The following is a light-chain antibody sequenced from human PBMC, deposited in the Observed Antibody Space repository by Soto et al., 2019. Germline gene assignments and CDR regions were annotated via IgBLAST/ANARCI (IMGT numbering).Light chain of an antibody. CDR2: NDY. CDR3: AVWDDSRSGVV. CDR1: TSNVGSNL. V-gene: IGLV1-47*02. J-gene: IGLJ2*01. Sequence: QSVLAQPPSASGTPGQRVTISCSGSTSNVGSNLASWYQQLPGSAPKLLIYNDYDRPSGVPARFSGSKSGTSASLGISGPRSEDEADYFCAVWDDSRSGVVFGGGTKLTVL.